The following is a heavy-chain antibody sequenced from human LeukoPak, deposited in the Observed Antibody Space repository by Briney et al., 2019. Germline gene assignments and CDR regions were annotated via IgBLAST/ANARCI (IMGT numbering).Heavy chain of an antibody. J-gene: IGHJ4*01. CDR1: GFTFSSHA. CDR3: AKDQGSGHAAYTWGTFDY. Sequence: PGGSLRLSCAASGFTFSSHAMSWVRQAPGKGLEWVSGISGRGDSTVYADSVKGRFTISRDNSGNTLFLQMNSLRVEDTAVYYCAKDQGSGHAAYTWGTFDYWGPETLVTVFS. D-gene: IGHD3-16*01. V-gene: IGHV3-23*01. CDR2: ISGRGDST.